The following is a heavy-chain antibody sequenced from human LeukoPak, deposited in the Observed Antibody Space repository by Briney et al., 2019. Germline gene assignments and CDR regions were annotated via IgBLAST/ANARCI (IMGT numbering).Heavy chain of an antibody. CDR2: IRHDDSEK. J-gene: IGHJ4*02. CDR1: GFTLSDYW. Sequence: GGSLRLSPSPSGFTLSDYWMMWVRQAPPKGLAWVGNIRHDDSEKNYVDPVKGRFTISRDNAKSSLYLQMNSLRADDTAIYYCATERNVGTWYPRFNHWGQGTLVTVSS. D-gene: IGHD1-1*01. CDR3: ATERNVGTWYPRFNH. V-gene: IGHV3-7*01.